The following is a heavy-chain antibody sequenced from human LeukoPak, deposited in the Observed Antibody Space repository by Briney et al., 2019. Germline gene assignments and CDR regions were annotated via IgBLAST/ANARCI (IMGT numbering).Heavy chain of an antibody. V-gene: IGHV3-48*03. D-gene: IGHD3-10*01. Sequence: PGGSLRLSCAASGFTFSSYEMTWVRQGPGKGLEWISYITTTDTTKYYTDSVKGRFTISRDNAKNSLYLQMHSLRAEDTAVYYCARGGFVFDIWGQGTVVTVSS. J-gene: IGHJ3*02. CDR2: ITTTDTTK. CDR3: ARGGFVFDI. CDR1: GFTFSSYE.